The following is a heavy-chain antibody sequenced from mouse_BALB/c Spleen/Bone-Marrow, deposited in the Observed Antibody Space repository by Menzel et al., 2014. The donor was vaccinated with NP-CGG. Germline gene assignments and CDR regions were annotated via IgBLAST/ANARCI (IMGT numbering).Heavy chain of an antibody. CDR2: IRNKANGYTT. CDR3: ARDMGKILFDY. J-gene: IGHJ2*01. V-gene: IGHV7-3*02. D-gene: IGHD4-1*01. CDR1: GFTFTDYY. Sequence: EVHLVESGGGLVQPGGSLILSCAPSGFTFTDYYMNWVRQPPGKALEWLGFIRNKANGYTTEYSASVKGRFTISRDNSQSILYPQMNTLRVEDSATYYCARDMGKILFDYWGQGTTLTVSS.